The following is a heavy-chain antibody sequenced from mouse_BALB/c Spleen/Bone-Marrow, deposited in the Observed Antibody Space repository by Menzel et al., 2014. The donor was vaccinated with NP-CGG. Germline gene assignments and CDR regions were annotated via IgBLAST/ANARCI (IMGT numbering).Heavy chain of an antibody. Sequence: VQLVESGPGLVAPSQSLSINCTVSGFSLTSYGVHWVRQPPGKGLEWLGVIWAGGSTNYNSAHMSRLSISKENSKTQVFLKMNSLQTDDAAMYYCAISYYGNYRAMDYWGQGTSVTVSS. CDR2: IWAGGST. J-gene: IGHJ4*01. CDR3: AISYYGNYRAMDY. D-gene: IGHD2-10*01. CDR1: GFSLTSYG. V-gene: IGHV2-9*02.